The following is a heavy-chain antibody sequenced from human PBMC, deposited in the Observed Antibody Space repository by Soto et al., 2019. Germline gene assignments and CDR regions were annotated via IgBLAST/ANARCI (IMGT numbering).Heavy chain of an antibody. J-gene: IGHJ4*02. CDR3: AKGLHSYGYGYFDY. CDR1: GFTFSSYA. V-gene: IGHV3-23*01. D-gene: IGHD5-18*01. Sequence: GGSLSLSCAASGFTFSSYAMSWVRQAPGKGLEWVSAISGSGGSTYYADSVKGRFTISRDNSKNTLYLQMNSLRAEDTAVYYCAKGLHSYGYGYFDYWGQGTLVTVSS. CDR2: ISGSGGST.